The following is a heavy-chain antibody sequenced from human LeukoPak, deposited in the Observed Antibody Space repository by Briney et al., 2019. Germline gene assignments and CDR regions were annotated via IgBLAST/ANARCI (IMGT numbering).Heavy chain of an antibody. CDR1: GYSFTSYW. Sequence: PGESLKISCKGSGYSFTSYWIGWVRQMPGKGLEWMGIIYPGDSDTRYSPSFQGQVTISADKSISTAYLQWSSLKASDTAMYYCARALTAARVQLWSYYFDYWGQGTLVTVSS. CDR2: IYPGDSDT. V-gene: IGHV5-51*01. D-gene: IGHD5-18*01. CDR3: ARALTAARVQLWSYYFDY. J-gene: IGHJ4*02.